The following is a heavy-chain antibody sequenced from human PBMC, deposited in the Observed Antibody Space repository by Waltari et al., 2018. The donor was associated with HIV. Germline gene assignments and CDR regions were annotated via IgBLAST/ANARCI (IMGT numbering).Heavy chain of an antibody. V-gene: IGHV5-51*01. D-gene: IGHD6-13*01. CDR1: GYSFTKYW. J-gene: IGHJ5*02. CDR2: IYPGDSDT. Sequence: EVQLVQSGAEVKKPGESLKISCKGSGYSFTKYWIGWGRQTPGKGVEWMGIIYPGDSDTRYSPSFQGQVTISADKSITTAYLQWSSLKASDTAMYYCARLNPSAVDGNVNYFDPWGQGTLVTVSS. CDR3: ARLNPSAVDGNVNYFDP.